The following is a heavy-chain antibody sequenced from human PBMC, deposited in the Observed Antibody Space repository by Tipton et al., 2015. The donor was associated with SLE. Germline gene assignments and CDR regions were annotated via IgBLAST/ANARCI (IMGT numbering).Heavy chain of an antibody. D-gene: IGHD6-6*01. CDR1: GGSISSYY. CDR3: ARVNGGIAARYFDY. CDR2: IFYNGST. V-gene: IGHV4-59*01. Sequence: TLSLTCTVGGGSISSYYWSWIRQPPGKGLEWIGYIFYNGSTNYNPSLKSRVTISVDTSKNQFSLRLTSVTAADTAMYYCARVNGGIAARYFDYWGHGIQVTVSS. J-gene: IGHJ4*01.